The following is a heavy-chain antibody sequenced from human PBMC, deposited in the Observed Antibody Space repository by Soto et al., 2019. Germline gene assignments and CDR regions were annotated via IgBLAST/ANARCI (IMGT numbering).Heavy chain of an antibody. CDR3: ARDPQNLRFVEWSPGWFDP. J-gene: IGHJ5*02. Sequence: QVQLVQSGAEEKKPGASVKVSCKASGYTFTSYAMHWVRQAPGQRLEWMGWINAGNGNTKYSQKFQGRVTITRDTSASTAYMELSSLRSEDTAVYYCARDPQNLRFVEWSPGWFDPWGQGTLVTVSS. CDR2: INAGNGNT. CDR1: GYTFTSYA. D-gene: IGHD3-3*01. V-gene: IGHV1-3*05.